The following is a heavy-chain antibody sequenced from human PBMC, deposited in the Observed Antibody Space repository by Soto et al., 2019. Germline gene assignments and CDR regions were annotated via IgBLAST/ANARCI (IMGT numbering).Heavy chain of an antibody. CDR1: GFTFSSYA. Sequence: GGSLRLSCSASGFTFSSYAMHWVRQAPGKGLEYVSAISSNGGSTYYADSVKGRLTISRDNSKNTLYLQMSSLRAEDTAVYYCVKEANDGYFHYYYGMDVWGQGTTVTVSS. J-gene: IGHJ6*02. V-gene: IGHV3-64D*06. CDR3: VKEANDGYFHYYYGMDV. D-gene: IGHD3-22*01. CDR2: ISSNGGST.